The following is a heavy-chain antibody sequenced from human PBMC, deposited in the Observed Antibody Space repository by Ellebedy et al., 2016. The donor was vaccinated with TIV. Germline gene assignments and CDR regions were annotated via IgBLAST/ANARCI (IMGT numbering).Heavy chain of an antibody. J-gene: IGHJ6*02. CDR2: ISGSGSDT. V-gene: IGHV3-23*01. CDR3: AKWGIVVVPAAMGAWDV. D-gene: IGHD2-2*01. CDR1: GFTFSSYA. Sequence: GESLKISCAASGFTFSSYAMSWVRQAPGKGLEWVLAISGSGSDTYYADSVKGRFTISRDNSKNTLYLQMNSLRAEDTAVYYCAKWGIVVVPAAMGAWDVWGQGTTVTVSS.